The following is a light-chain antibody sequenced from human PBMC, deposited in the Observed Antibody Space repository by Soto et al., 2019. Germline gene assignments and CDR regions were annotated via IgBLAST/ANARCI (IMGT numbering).Light chain of an antibody. Sequence: DIQMTHSPSSLSAFFVERVTITCRASLTISSYLNWYQQKSGKAPKLLISAASSLESGVPPRFSGSGSGTDFTLTITSLQPEDFATYYCQQSHSIPWTFGQGTKVDIK. J-gene: IGKJ1*01. CDR1: LTISSY. CDR3: QQSHSIPWT. CDR2: AAS. V-gene: IGKV1-39*01.